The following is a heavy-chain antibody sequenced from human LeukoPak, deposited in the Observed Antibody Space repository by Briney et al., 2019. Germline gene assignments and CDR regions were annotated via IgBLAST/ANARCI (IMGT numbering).Heavy chain of an antibody. J-gene: IGHJ6*02. CDR3: AGRTSWYYGFDV. CDR2: IGTAGDT. Sequence: GGSLRLSCAASGFSFSKNDMHWVRQRTGKGLEWVSGIGTAGDTNYPGSVKGRFTISRETARNSLYLQMSSLRAEDTAVYYCAGRTSWYYGFDVWGQGTTVTVSS. CDR1: GFSFSKND. V-gene: IGHV3-13*01.